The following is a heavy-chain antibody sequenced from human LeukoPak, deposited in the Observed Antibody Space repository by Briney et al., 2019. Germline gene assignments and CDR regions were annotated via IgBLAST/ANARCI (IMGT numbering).Heavy chain of an antibody. J-gene: IGHJ4*02. Sequence: GGSLRLSCAASGFTFSSYWMSWVRQASGKGLEWVANIKEDGSEKYYVDSMKGRFTISRDNAKKSLYLQMNSLRDEDTAVYYCARYCSHGSCFDYWGQGTLVTVSS. CDR1: GFTFSSYW. CDR2: IKEDGSEK. D-gene: IGHD2-15*01. CDR3: ARYCSHGSCFDY. V-gene: IGHV3-7*01.